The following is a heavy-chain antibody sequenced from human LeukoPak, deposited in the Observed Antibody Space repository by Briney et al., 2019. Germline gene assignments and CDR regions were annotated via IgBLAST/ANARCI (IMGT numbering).Heavy chain of an antibody. CDR3: ARDQIYCSGGYCYFDY. CDR1: GFTFRSYW. V-gene: IGHV3-74*01. J-gene: IGHJ4*02. Sequence: GGSLRLSCAASGFTFRSYWMHWVRQAPGKGLVWVSRINSDGSSTSYADSVKGRLTISRDSAKNTLYLQMNSLRVEDSAVYYCARDQIYCSGGYCYFDYWGQGTLVTVSS. D-gene: IGHD2-15*01. CDR2: INSDGSST.